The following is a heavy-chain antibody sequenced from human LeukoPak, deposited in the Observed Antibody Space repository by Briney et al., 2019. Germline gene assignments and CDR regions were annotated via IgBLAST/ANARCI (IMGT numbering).Heavy chain of an antibody. CDR2: IYYSGST. V-gene: IGHV4-30-4*08. J-gene: IGHJ3*02. CDR3: APWGDAFDI. Sequence: PSETLSLTCIVSGGSISSSNYYWAWIRQPPGKGLEWIGYIYYSGSTYYNPSLKSRVTISVDTSKNQFSLKLSSVTAADTAVYYCAPWGDAFDIWGQGTMVTVSS. CDR1: GGSISSSNYY. D-gene: IGHD3-16*01.